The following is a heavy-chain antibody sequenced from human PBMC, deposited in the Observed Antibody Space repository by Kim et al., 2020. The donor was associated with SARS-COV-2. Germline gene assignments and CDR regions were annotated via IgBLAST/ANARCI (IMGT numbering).Heavy chain of an antibody. J-gene: IGHJ6*02. V-gene: IGHV1-46*01. CDR2: GGST. Sequence: GGSTRYAKKVRGRVTMTRDTSTSTVYMELSSLRSEATAVYYCARGWAMDVWGQGTTVTVSS. CDR3: ARGWAMDV.